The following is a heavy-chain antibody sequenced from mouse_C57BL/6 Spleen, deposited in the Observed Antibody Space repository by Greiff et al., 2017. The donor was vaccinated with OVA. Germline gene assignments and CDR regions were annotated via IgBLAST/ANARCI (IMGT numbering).Heavy chain of an antibody. V-gene: IGHV2-2*01. CDR1: GFSLTSYG. CDR2: IWSGGST. Sequence: QVQLQQSGPGLVQPSQSLSITCTVSGFSLTSYGVHWVRQSPGKGLEWLGVIWSGGSTDYNAAFISRLSISKDNSKSQVFFKMNSLQADDTAIDYCARKGGGYYAMDYWGQGTSVTVSS. J-gene: IGHJ4*01. CDR3: ARKGGGYYAMDY.